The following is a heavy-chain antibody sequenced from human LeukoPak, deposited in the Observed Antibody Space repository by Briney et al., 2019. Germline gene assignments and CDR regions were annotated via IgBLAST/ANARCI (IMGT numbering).Heavy chain of an antibody. CDR2: ISGSGGST. J-gene: IGHJ4*02. Sequence: PGGSLRLSCAASGFTFSSYAMSWVRQAPGKGLEWVSAISGSGGSTYYADSVKGRSTISRDNSKNTLYLQMNSLRAEDTAVYYCAKGSAYSSDWYDYWGQGTLVTVSS. D-gene: IGHD6-19*01. CDR1: GFTFSSYA. V-gene: IGHV3-23*01. CDR3: AKGSAYSSDWYDY.